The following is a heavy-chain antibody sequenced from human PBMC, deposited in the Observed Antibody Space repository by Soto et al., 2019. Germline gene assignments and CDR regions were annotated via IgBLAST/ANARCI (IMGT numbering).Heavy chain of an antibody. D-gene: IGHD2-15*01. Sequence: PSETLSLTCAVYGGSFSGYYWSWIRQPPGKGLEWIGEINHSGSTNYNPSLKSRVTISVDTSKNHFSLKLSSVTAADTAVYYCARVEYCSGGSCYSEYFDYWGQGTLVTVSS. V-gene: IGHV4-34*01. CDR3: ARVEYCSGGSCYSEYFDY. CDR1: GGSFSGYY. CDR2: INHSGST. J-gene: IGHJ4*02.